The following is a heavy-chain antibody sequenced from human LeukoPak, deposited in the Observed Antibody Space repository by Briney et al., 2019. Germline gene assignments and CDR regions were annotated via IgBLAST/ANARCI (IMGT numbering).Heavy chain of an antibody. V-gene: IGHV3-30*02. Sequence: GGSLRLSCAASGFTFSSYGIHWVRQAPGKGLEWVAFIRFDGSNNYYADSVKGRFTISRDNSKNTLYLQMNSLRAEDTAVYYCARDEGYSSRGFYYYYMDVWGKGTTVTVSS. D-gene: IGHD6-13*01. CDR2: IRFDGSNN. CDR3: ARDEGYSSRGFYYYYMDV. J-gene: IGHJ6*03. CDR1: GFTFSSYG.